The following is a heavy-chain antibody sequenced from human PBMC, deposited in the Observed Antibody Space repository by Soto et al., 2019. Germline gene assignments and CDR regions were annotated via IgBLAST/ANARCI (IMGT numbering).Heavy chain of an antibody. Sequence: QVQLQESGPGLVKPSQTLSLTCTVSGGSISSGGYYWSWIRQHPGKGLEWIGYIYYSGSTYYNPSLKSRVTIAVDTSKNQFSLKLSSVTAADTAVYYCARGVTLVRGVIHTPYFDYWGKGALVTVSS. J-gene: IGHJ4*02. D-gene: IGHD3-10*01. CDR1: GGSISSGGYY. CDR3: ARGVTLVRGVIHTPYFDY. V-gene: IGHV4-31*03. CDR2: IYYSGST.